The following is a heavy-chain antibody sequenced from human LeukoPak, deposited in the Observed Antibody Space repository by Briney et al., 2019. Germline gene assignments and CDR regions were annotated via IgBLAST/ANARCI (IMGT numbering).Heavy chain of an antibody. D-gene: IGHD2-21*01. CDR2: ISYDGSNK. CDR3: ASRASYYYFDY. CDR1: GFTFSSYA. J-gene: IGHJ4*02. V-gene: IGHV3-30-3*01. Sequence: PGRSLRLSCAASGFTFSSYAMHWVRQAPGKGLEWVAVISYDGSNKYYADSVKGRFTISRDNSKNTLYLQMNSLRAEDTAVYYCASRASYYYFDYWGQGTLVTVSS.